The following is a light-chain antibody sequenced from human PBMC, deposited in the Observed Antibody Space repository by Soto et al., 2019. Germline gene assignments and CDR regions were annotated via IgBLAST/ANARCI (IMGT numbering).Light chain of an antibody. Sequence: DIQMTQSPSTLSASVGDRVTITCRASQSINNWLAWYQQKPGKAPNLLIYKASNLESGVPSRFSGSGAGTAFTLTISSLQPDDFATYYCQQYNDYSWTFGQGTKVEIK. V-gene: IGKV1-5*03. CDR3: QQYNDYSWT. J-gene: IGKJ1*01. CDR2: KAS. CDR1: QSINNW.